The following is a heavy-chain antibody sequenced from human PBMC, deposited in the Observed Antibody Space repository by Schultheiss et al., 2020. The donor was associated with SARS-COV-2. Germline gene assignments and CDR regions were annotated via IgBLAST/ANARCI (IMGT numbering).Heavy chain of an antibody. Sequence: SVKVSCKASGGTFSSYAISWVRQAPGQGLEWMGGIIPIFGTANYAQKLQGRVTMTTDTSTSTAYMELSSLRSEDTAVYYCARPHDPGYTSYYYYGMDVWGQGTTVTVSS. J-gene: IGHJ6*02. V-gene: IGHV1-69*05. CDR2: IIPIFGTA. D-gene: IGHD3-9*01. CDR1: GGTFSSYA. CDR3: ARPHDPGYTSYYYYGMDV.